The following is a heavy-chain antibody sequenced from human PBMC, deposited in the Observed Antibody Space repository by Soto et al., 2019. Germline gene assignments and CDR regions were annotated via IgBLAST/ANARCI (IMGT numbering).Heavy chain of an antibody. Sequence: GGSLRLSCAASGFTFNNYAMSWVRQASGKGLEWVSAISRSGDATYSADSVRGRFTISRDNSKNTLYLQMDSLRAEDTAVYYCAKETLPRRGRPFDYWGQGTLVTVSS. V-gene: IGHV3-23*01. J-gene: IGHJ4*02. CDR1: GFTFNNYA. CDR3: AKETLPRRGRPFDY. CDR2: ISRSGDAT.